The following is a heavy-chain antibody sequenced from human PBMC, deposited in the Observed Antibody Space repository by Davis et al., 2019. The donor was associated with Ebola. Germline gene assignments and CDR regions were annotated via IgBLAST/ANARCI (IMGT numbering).Heavy chain of an antibody. CDR2: ISSDSDYI. J-gene: IGHJ4*02. CDR3: ASGRHEWLVVVPV. CDR1: GFTFSTYS. V-gene: IGHV3-21*04. D-gene: IGHD2-2*01. Sequence: GESLKISCAASGFTFSTYSMSWVRQAPGKGLEWVSSISSDSDYIYYADSAKGRFTISRDNAKNSLYLQMNSLRAEDTAVYYCASGRHEWLVVVPVWGQGTLVTVSS.